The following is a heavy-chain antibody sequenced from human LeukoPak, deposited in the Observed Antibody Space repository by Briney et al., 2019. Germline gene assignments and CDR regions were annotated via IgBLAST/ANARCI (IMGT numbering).Heavy chain of an antibody. CDR1: GFILSHYG. CDR3: ARDAQRGFDYSNSLEY. Sequence: PGGSLSLSCAASGFILSHYGMHWVRQAPGKGLEWVAVIWSDGSNRFYAGSVKGRFTISRDNSQNTVFLQMNSLRVEDTAMYYCARDAQRGFDYSNSLEYWGHGTLVTLSS. CDR2: IWSDGSNR. D-gene: IGHD4-11*01. V-gene: IGHV3-33*01. J-gene: IGHJ4*01.